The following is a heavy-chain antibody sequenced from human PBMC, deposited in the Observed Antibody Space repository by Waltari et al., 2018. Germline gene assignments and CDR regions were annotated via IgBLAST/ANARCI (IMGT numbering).Heavy chain of an antibody. CDR3: ARVSRAVAATEY. CDR2: MNPNSGNT. Sequence: QVQLVQSGAEVKKPGASVKVSCKASGSTFTSYDINWVRQATGQGLEWMGWMNPNSGNTGYAQKFQGRVTMTRNTSISTAYMELSSLRSEDTAVYYCARVSRAVAATEYWGQGTLVTVSS. J-gene: IGHJ4*02. V-gene: IGHV1-8*01. CDR1: GSTFTSYD. D-gene: IGHD6-19*01.